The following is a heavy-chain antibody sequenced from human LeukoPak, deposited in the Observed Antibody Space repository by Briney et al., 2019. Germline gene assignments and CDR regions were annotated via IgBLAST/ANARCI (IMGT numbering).Heavy chain of an antibody. CDR2: IYYSGST. CDR1: GGSISSYY. Sequence: SETLSLTCTVSGGSISSYYWSWIRQPPGKGLEWIGYIYYSGSTNYNPSLKSRVTISVDTSKNQFSLKLSSVTAADTAVYYCARLVVAGTSWYFDLWGRGTLVTVSS. CDR3: ARLVVAGTSWYFDL. V-gene: IGHV4-59*01. D-gene: IGHD2-15*01. J-gene: IGHJ2*01.